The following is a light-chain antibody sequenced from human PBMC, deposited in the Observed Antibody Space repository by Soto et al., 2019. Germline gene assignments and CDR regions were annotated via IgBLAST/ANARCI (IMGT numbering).Light chain of an antibody. Sequence: EIVLTQSQATLSLSPGERVTLSCRASQNVSTYLAWYQQKPGQAPRLLIYDASHRATGIPARFSGSGSGTDFTLTISSREPEDSAVYYCQRRTNWLTFGPGTKVDIK. CDR2: DAS. CDR1: QNVSTY. V-gene: IGKV3-11*01. CDR3: QRRTNWLT. J-gene: IGKJ3*01.